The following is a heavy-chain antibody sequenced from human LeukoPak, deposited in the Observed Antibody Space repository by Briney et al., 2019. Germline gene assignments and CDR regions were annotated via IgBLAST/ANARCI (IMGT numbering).Heavy chain of an antibody. V-gene: IGHV1-2*02. CDR1: GYAFTDYY. Sequence: ASVKVSCKASGYAFTDYYMHWVRQAPGQGLEWMGWINPNSGGTNYAQKFQGRVTMTRDTSISTAYMELSRLRSDDTAVYYCARGPHHDYGDYVGYWGQGTLVTVSS. CDR2: INPNSGGT. D-gene: IGHD4-17*01. CDR3: ARGPHHDYGDYVGY. J-gene: IGHJ4*02.